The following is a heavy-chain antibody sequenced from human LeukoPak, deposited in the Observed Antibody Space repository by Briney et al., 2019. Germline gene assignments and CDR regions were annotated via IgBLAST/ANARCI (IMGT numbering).Heavy chain of an antibody. J-gene: IGHJ3*02. CDR1: GFNFTNYN. Sequence: PGGSLRLSCAASGFNFTNYNMNWVRQAPGKGLEWVSSIHSSSGSIYYADSLKGRFTISRDNAKNSLYLQMNSLRAEDTAMYYCARDLAWDAFDIWGQGTMVTVSS. CDR3: ARDLAWDAFDI. V-gene: IGHV3-21*01. CDR2: IHSSSGSI.